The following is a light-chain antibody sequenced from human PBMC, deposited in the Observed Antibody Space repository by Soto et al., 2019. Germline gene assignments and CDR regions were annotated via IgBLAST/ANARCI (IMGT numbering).Light chain of an antibody. CDR2: GAS. V-gene: IGKV1-39*01. J-gene: IGKJ2*01. CDR3: HQNSSSAYN. Sequence: DIQMTQSPSSLSASVGDRVTITCRASQTISIYLNWYQQKPGKAPQLIIYGASSLRSGVPSRFSGSGSGTDLSLTFSSLQHEDFATYYCHQNSSSAYNFGQGTRWEIK. CDR1: QTISIY.